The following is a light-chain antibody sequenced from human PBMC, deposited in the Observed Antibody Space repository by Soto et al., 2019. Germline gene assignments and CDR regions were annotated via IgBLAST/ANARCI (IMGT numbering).Light chain of an antibody. CDR2: DAS. Sequence: DIQMTQSPSTLSASVGDTVTITCRASQSIGRWLAWYQQRPGKAPKLLIYDASSLRSGVSSKFSGSGSGAEFTLTISGLHPEDFETYYCQQYSGDSYTFGQGTKLEIK. J-gene: IGKJ2*01. CDR3: QQYSGDSYT. CDR1: QSIGRW. V-gene: IGKV1-5*01.